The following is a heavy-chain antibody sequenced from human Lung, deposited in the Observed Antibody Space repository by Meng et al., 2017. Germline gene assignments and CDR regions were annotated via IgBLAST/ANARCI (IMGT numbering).Heavy chain of an antibody. Sequence: QVQLVQSGAAVKKPWASVKVSCKASGYTFTGYYMHWVRQAPGQGLEWMGRINPNSGGTNYAQKFQGRVTMTRDTSISTAYMELSRLRSDDTAVYYCASVGACGGDCYTFDYWGQGTLVTVSS. V-gene: IGHV1-2*06. CDR2: INPNSGGT. CDR3: ASVGACGGDCYTFDY. J-gene: IGHJ4*02. CDR1: GYTFTGYY. D-gene: IGHD2-21*02.